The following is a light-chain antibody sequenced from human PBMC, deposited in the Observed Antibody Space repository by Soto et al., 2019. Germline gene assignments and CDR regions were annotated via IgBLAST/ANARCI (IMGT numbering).Light chain of an antibody. J-gene: IGKJ1*01. CDR3: QQYGSSRTWT. Sequence: EMWLTQSPGTLSLSPGERATLSCRASQSVSSSYLAWYQQKPGQAPRLLIYGASSRATGIPDRFSGSGSGTDFTLTISRLEPEDFAVYYCQQYGSSRTWTFGQGTKVDIK. V-gene: IGKV3-20*01. CDR1: QSVSSSY. CDR2: GAS.